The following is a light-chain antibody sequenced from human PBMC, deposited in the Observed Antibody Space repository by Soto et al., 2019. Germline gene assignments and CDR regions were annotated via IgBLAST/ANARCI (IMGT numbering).Light chain of an antibody. Sequence: QSALTQPASVSGSPGQSITISCSGISPDFGVSWYQHFPGKAPKLLIYSNNQRPSGVPDRFSGSKSGTSASLAISGLQSEDEADYYCVTWDDSLNGPVFGGGTQLTVL. J-gene: IGLJ7*01. CDR3: VTWDDSLNGPV. V-gene: IGLV1-44*01. CDR1: SPDFG. CDR2: SNN.